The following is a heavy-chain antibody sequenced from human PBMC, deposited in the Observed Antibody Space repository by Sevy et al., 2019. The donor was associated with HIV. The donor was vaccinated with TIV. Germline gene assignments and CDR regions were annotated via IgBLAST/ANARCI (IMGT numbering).Heavy chain of an antibody. V-gene: IGHV4-39*01. D-gene: IGHD3-3*01. Sequence: SETLSLTCTVSGGSISSSSYYWGWIRQPPGKGLEWIGSIYYSGSTYYNPSLKSRVTISVDTSKNQFSLKLSSVTAAXTAVYYCARLLTIFGVVIIPGWFDPWGQGTLVTVSS. J-gene: IGHJ5*02. CDR2: IYYSGST. CDR3: ARLLTIFGVVIIPGWFDP. CDR1: GGSISSSSYY.